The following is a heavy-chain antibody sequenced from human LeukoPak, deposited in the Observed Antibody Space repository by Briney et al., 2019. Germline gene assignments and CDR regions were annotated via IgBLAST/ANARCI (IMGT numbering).Heavy chain of an antibody. CDR1: GFTFSSYG. CDR3: AKDRSTGYLDY. J-gene: IGHJ4*02. CDR2: IRYDGSNK. D-gene: IGHD2-8*02. V-gene: IGHV3-30*02. Sequence: GGSLRLSCAASGFTFSSYGMHWVRQAPGKGLEWVAFIRYDGSNKYYADSEKGRFTISRDNSKNTLYLQMNSLRAEDTAVYYCAKDRSTGYLDYWGQGTLVTVSS.